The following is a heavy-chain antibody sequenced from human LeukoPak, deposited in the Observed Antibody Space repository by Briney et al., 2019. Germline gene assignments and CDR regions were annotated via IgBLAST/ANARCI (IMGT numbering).Heavy chain of an antibody. CDR3: ARASRWLAFDN. Sequence: SGGSLRLSCAASGFTFSIYSMNWVRQAPGKGLEWVSSITSSSSYIYYADSVKGRFTISRDNAKSSLYLQMNSLRAEDTAVYYCARASRWLAFDNWGQGTLVTVSS. V-gene: IGHV3-21*01. J-gene: IGHJ4*02. CDR2: ITSSSSYI. CDR1: GFTFSIYS. D-gene: IGHD6-19*01.